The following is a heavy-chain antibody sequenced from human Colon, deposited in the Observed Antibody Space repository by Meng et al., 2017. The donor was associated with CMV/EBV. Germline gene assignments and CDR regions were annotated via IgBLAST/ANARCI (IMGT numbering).Heavy chain of an antibody. J-gene: IGHJ6*02. CDR1: RFTFRSYE. D-gene: IGHD3-3*01. CDR2: ISNTDNSM. Sequence: GESLKISCSASRFTFRSYEMNWVRQAPGKGLEWISYISNTDNSMYYADSVKGRFTISRDNAKNSLHLQMSSLRAEDTGVYYCARDRGPLGDSWSGFYYYYGMDVWGQGTTVTVSS. V-gene: IGHV3-48*03. CDR3: ARDRGPLGDSWSGFYYYYGMDV.